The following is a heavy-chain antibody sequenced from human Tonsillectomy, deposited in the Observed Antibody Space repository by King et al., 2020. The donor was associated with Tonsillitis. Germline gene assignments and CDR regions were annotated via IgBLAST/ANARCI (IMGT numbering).Heavy chain of an antibody. D-gene: IGHD5-18*01. CDR3: AFHLEYSQGY. J-gene: IGHJ4*02. CDR1: GGSIGSGNY. V-gene: IGHV4/OR15-8*01. Sequence: VQLQESGPGLVKPSETLSLTCAVSGGSIGSGNYWSWVRQSPGKGLEWIGQIYDRGSARYSPSLQNRVSISLDKSKNHFSLEVYSVTAADTALYYFAFHLEYSQGYWGQGPLVTVSS. CDR2: IYDRGSA.